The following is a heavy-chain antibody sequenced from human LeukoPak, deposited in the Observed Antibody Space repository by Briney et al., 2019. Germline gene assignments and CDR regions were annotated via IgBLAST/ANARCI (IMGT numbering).Heavy chain of an antibody. J-gene: IGHJ4*02. CDR3: ARDYKYAFDN. Sequence: GGSLRLSCAASGFRFSDYSMNWVRQAPGKGLEWISYIGIDSGNTNYANSVKGRFTISGDKAKNSLYLQMNSLRVEDTAVYYCARDYKYAFDNWGQGTLVTVSS. CDR2: IGIDSGNT. D-gene: IGHD5-24*01. CDR1: GFRFSDYS. V-gene: IGHV3-48*01.